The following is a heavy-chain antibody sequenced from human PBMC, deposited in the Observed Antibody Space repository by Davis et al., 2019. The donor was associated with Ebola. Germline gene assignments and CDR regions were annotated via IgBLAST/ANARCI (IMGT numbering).Heavy chain of an antibody. CDR3: AREKYGDTYYYYGMDV. V-gene: IGHV3-23*01. D-gene: IGHD4-17*01. CDR1: GFTFSSYA. Sequence: PGGSLRLSCAASGFTFSSYAMSWVRQAPGKGLEWVSAISGSGGSTYYADSVKGRFTISRDNSKNTLYLQMNSLRAEDTAVYYCAREKYGDTYYYYGMDVWGQGTTVTVSS. J-gene: IGHJ6*02. CDR2: ISGSGGST.